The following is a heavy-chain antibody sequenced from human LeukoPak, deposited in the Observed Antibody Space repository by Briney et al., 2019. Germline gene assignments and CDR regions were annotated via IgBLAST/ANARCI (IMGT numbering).Heavy chain of an antibody. J-gene: IGHJ4*02. CDR1: GFTVSSNY. CDR2: IYSGGNT. CDR3: ARGLSVAARFDY. D-gene: IGHD2-15*01. V-gene: IGHV3-66*01. Sequence: PRGSLRLSCAASGFTVSSNYMSWVRQAPGKGLEWVSVIYSGGNTYYADSVKGRFTISRDNSKNTLYLQMNSLKAEDTAVYYCARGLSVAARFDYWGQGTLVTVSS.